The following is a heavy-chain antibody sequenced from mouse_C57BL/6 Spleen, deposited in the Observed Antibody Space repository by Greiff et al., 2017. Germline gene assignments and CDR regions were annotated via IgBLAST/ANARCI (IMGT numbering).Heavy chain of an antibody. CDR1: GFTFSSYA. J-gene: IGHJ4*01. V-gene: IGHV5-4*01. CDR3: ARERGLRGNYAMDY. Sequence: EVQVVESGGGLVKPGGSLKLSCAASGFTFSSYAMSWVRQTPEKRLEWVATISDGGSYTYYPDNVKGRFTISRDNAKNNLYLQMSHLKSEDTAMYYCARERGLRGNYAMDYWGQGTSVTVSS. CDR2: ISDGGSYT. D-gene: IGHD2-4*01.